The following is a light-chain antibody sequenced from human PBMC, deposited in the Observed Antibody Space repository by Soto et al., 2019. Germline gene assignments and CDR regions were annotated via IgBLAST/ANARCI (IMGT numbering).Light chain of an antibody. Sequence: ESVLTQSPGTLSMSPGERATLSCRASQSVSSSYSAWYQQKPGQAPRLLIYGASSRATGIPDRFSGSSYGTDFTLTISRLKPEDFAVYYCQQYGSSPFTFGPGTKVDI. CDR2: GAS. CDR1: QSVSSSY. V-gene: IGKV3-20*01. J-gene: IGKJ3*01. CDR3: QQYGSSPFT.